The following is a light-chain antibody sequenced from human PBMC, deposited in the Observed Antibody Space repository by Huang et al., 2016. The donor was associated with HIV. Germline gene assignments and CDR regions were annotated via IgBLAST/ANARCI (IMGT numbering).Light chain of an antibody. J-gene: IGKJ5*01. CDR3: QQLHSYPIT. Sequence: QLTQSPSSLSMSVGDRVIITCQASQDIANSLAWYQHKPGRAPKLLISAASNLQSGVPSMFSGGSGETYFTLIITILQPDDFAAYYCQQLHSYPITFGQGTRLDI. V-gene: IGKV1-9*01. CDR1: QDIANS. CDR2: AAS.